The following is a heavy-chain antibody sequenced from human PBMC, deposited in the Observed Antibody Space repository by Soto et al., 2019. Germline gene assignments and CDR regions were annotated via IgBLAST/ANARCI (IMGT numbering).Heavy chain of an antibody. Sequence: SETRSVRCSVGGDSISSRSYYWSWIRQPPGKGLEWIGSIYYSGSTYYTPSLKSRVTMSVDTSKNQFSLKLSSVTAADKAVYYCARAPGVFDYWGQGTLVTVSS. CDR2: IYYSGST. CDR3: ARAPGVFDY. CDR1: GDSISSRSYY. V-gene: IGHV4-39*07. J-gene: IGHJ4*02. D-gene: IGHD3-10*01.